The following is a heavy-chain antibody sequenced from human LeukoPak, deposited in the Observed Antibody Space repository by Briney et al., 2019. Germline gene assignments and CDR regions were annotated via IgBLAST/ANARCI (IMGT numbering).Heavy chain of an antibody. Sequence: GGSLRLSCEASGFTFSTYGMHWVRQAPGKGLEWVSVIYSGGSTYYADSVKGRFTISRDNSKNTLYLQMNSLRAEDTAVYYCARQYSSGWYYFDYWGQGTLVTVSS. CDR1: GFTFSTYG. CDR2: IYSGGST. D-gene: IGHD6-19*01. V-gene: IGHV3-66*04. J-gene: IGHJ4*02. CDR3: ARQYSSGWYYFDY.